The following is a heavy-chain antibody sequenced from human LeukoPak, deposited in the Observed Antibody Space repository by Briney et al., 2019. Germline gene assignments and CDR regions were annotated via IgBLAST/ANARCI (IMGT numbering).Heavy chain of an antibody. J-gene: IGHJ4*02. V-gene: IGHV4-4*07. CDR2: MNSSGTT. CDR1: GRSITVYY. CDR3: ARQPTSHPFDR. Sequence: PSETLSLTCTVSGRSITVYYWSWLRQPAGERLEWIGRMNSSGTTLYNPSLKTRLTMSVDTSKNQFSLQLASVTAADSAVYYCARQPTSHPFDRWGQGTLVTVSS. D-gene: IGHD2-2*01.